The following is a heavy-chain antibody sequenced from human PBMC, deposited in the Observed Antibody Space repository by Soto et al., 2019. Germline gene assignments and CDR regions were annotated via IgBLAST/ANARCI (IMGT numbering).Heavy chain of an antibody. CDR3: ARLAPYYDSSVALQH. Sequence: QVQLVQSGAEVKKPGASVKVSCKASGYTFTSYGISWVRQARGQGLEWMGWINAYNANTNYAQKLQGRVTMTTDTPTSTAYMELRSLRSDDTAVYYCARLAPYYDSSVALQHCGQGTLVTVSS. CDR1: GYTFTSYG. D-gene: IGHD3-22*01. V-gene: IGHV1-18*01. CDR2: INAYNANT. J-gene: IGHJ1*01.